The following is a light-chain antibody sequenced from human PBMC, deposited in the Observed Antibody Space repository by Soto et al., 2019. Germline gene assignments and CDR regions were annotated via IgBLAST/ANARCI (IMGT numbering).Light chain of an antibody. CDR1: QSISSY. Sequence: VQMTQSPYSLSASVGDRVSMTWRASQSISSYLNWYQQKPGKAPKLLIYAASSLQSGIPPRFSGSGSGTDFTLTINNLQPEDVATYYCQRYYNAPFTFGGGTKVDI. V-gene: IGKV1-39*01. CDR3: QRYYNAPFT. J-gene: IGKJ4*01. CDR2: AAS.